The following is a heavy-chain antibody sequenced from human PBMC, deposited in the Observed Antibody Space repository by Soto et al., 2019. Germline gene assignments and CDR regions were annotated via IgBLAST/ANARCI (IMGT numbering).Heavy chain of an antibody. CDR3: PMGGRYRADY. Sequence: EVQLLESGGALVHSGGSLRLSCAASGFTFSSNAMSWVRQAPGKGLEWVSGISDSGDSTLYADSVKGRFTISRDNSKNTLYLQMNSLGAGDTAVYYCPMGGRYRADYWGQLALVTVSA. V-gene: IGHV3-23*01. CDR2: ISDSGDST. D-gene: IGHD3-16*02. J-gene: IGHJ4*01. CDR1: GFTFSSNA.